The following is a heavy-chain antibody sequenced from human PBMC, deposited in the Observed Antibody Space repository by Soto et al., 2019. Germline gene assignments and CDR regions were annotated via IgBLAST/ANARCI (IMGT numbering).Heavy chain of an antibody. Sequence: LSLTCAVYGGSFSGYYWSWIRQPPGKGLEWIGEINHSGSTNYNPSLKSRVTISVDTSKNQFSLKLSSVTAADTAVYYCARRTYYYYGMDVWGQGTTVTVSS. CDR3: ARRTYYYYGMDV. V-gene: IGHV4-34*01. CDR2: INHSGST. D-gene: IGHD1-7*01. CDR1: GGSFSGYY. J-gene: IGHJ6*02.